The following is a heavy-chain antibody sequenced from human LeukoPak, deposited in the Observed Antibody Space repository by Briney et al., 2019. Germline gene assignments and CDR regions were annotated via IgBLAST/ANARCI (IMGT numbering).Heavy chain of an antibody. Sequence: MTSETLSLTCAVYGGPFSGFYWSWIRQPPGKGLEWIGEINHSGSTNYNPSLKSRVTISVDTSKNQFSLKLSSVTAADTAVYYCARRQIVVVPAATPGVSYFDYWGQGTLVTVSS. V-gene: IGHV4-34*01. CDR3: ARRQIVVVPAATPGVSYFDY. D-gene: IGHD2-2*01. CDR1: GGPFSGFY. CDR2: INHSGST. J-gene: IGHJ4*02.